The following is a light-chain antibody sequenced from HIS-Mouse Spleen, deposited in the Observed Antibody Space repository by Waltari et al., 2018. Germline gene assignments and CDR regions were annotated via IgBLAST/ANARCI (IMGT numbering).Light chain of an antibody. CDR2: DVS. CDR3: SSYTSSSTLV. J-gene: IGLJ3*02. CDR1: SSDVGGYNY. Sequence: QSALTQPASVSGSPGQSITISCTGTSSDVGGYNYVSWYQQHPGKAPKLMIYDVSNRPSGVSNRFYGPKSGNTASLTISGLQAEDEADYYCSSYTSSSTLVFGGGTKLTVL. V-gene: IGLV2-14*03.